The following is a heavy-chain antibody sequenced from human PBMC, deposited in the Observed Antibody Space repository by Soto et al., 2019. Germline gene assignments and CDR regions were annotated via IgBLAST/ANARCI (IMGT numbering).Heavy chain of an antibody. CDR2: IFYSGST. CDR3: AMLYGLDAFDF. V-gene: IGHV4-59*08. Sequence: QVQLQESGPGLVKPSETLSLTCTVSGGSISSYYWSWIRQPPGKGLEWIGYIFYSGSTNYNPSLKVRVTISVDTSKNQFSLTLSSVTAADTAVYYCAMLYGLDAFDFWGQGTMVTVSS. J-gene: IGHJ3*01. D-gene: IGHD3-16*02. CDR1: GGSISSYY.